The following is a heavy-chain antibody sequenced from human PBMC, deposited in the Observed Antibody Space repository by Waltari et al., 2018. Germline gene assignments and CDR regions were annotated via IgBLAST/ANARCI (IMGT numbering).Heavy chain of an antibody. J-gene: IGHJ4*02. CDR1: GYSISSGYY. Sequence: QVQLQESGPGLVKPSETLSLTCAVSGYSISSGYYWGWIRQPPGKGLEWIGSIYHSGSTYYTPSLKSRVTISVDTSKNQFSLKLSSVTAADTAVYYCARDPSEYYDILTGYTPDYWGQGTLVTVSS. CDR2: IYHSGST. D-gene: IGHD3-9*01. CDR3: ARDPSEYYDILTGYTPDY. V-gene: IGHV4-38-2*02.